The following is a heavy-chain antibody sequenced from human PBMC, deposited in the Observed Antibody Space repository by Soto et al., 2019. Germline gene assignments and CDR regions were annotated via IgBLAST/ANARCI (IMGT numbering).Heavy chain of an antibody. V-gene: IGHV4-39*01. J-gene: IGHJ6*02. Sequence: SETLSLSCTVSGGSISSSSYYWGWIRQPPGKGLEWIGSIFYSGSTYYNPSLKSRVTISVDTSKNQFSLKLSSVTAADTAVYYCARHLTYCSAGSCYSDFPYYGMDVWGQGTTVTVSS. CDR3: ARHLTYCSAGSCYSDFPYYGMDV. CDR1: GGSISSSSYY. CDR2: IFYSGST. D-gene: IGHD2-15*01.